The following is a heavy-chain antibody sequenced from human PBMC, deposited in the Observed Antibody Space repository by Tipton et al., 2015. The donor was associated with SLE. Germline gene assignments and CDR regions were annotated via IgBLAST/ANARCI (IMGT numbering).Heavy chain of an antibody. V-gene: IGHV3-48*03. CDR3: ARDPWGTTPDY. J-gene: IGHJ4*02. D-gene: IGHD1-1*01. CDR2: ISSSGSTI. CDR1: GFTFSSYE. Sequence: SLRPSCAASGFTFSSYEMNWVRQAPGKGLEWVSYISSSGSTIYYADSVKGRFTISRDNAKNSLYLQMNSLRAEDTAVYYCARDPWGTTPDYWGQGTLVTVSS.